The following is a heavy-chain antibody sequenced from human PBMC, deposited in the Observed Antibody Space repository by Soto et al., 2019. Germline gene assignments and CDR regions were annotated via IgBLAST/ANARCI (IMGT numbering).Heavy chain of an antibody. CDR3: AKARDYGDYFSGMDV. Sequence: EVQLVESGGGLVKPGGSLRLSCAASGFTFSSYSMNWVRQAPGKGLEWVSSISSSSSYIYYADSVKGRFTISRDSAKNSLYLQMNSLRAEDTAVYYCAKARDYGDYFSGMDVWGLGTTVTVSS. CDR1: GFTFSSYS. D-gene: IGHD4-17*01. J-gene: IGHJ6*02. CDR2: ISSSSSYI. V-gene: IGHV3-21*01.